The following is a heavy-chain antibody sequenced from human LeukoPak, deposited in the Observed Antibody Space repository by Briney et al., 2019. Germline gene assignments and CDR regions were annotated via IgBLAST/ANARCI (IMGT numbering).Heavy chain of an antibody. V-gene: IGHV3-23*01. Sequence: GGSLRLSCAASGFTFSSYDMSWVRQAPGKGLEWVSGISATGTSTYYADSVKGRFTISRDNSKSTLYLQMNSLRVDDTAVYYCAKAGLGFHFDFWGQGTLVTVSS. CDR1: GFTFSSYD. CDR3: AKAGLGFHFDF. J-gene: IGHJ4*02. D-gene: IGHD1-26*01. CDR2: ISATGTST.